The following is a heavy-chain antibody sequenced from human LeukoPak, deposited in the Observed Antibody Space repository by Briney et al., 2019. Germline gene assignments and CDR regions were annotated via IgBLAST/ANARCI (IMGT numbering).Heavy chain of an antibody. D-gene: IGHD5-18*01. Sequence: GGSLRLSCAASGFTFSSYGMHWVRQAPGKGLEWVAFIQYDRSDKDYADSVKCRFTISRDNSKSTLYLQMNSLRAEDTAVYYCAKDTAFDYWGQGTLVTVSS. CDR1: GFTFSSYG. CDR3: AKDTAFDY. V-gene: IGHV3-30*02. J-gene: IGHJ4*02. CDR2: IQYDRSDK.